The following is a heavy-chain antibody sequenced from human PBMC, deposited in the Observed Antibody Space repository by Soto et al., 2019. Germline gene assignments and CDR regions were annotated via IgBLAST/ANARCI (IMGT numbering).Heavy chain of an antibody. CDR2: VKEDGSEL. J-gene: IGHJ4*02. D-gene: IGHD3-16*01. Sequence: GSLRLSCAASGFNVMSYWMSWVRQAPGKGLEWVASVKEDGSELYYLHSVRGRFSMTRDSAGNALHLTMNYLSAEDTGVYFCARDIGFDYVNWGQGIPVTVSS. V-gene: IGHV3-7*01. CDR3: ARDIGFDYVN. CDR1: GFNVMSYW.